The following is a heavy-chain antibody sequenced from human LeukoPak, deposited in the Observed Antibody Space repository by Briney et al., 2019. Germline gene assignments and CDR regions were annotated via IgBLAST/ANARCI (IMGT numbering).Heavy chain of an antibody. CDR3: ARDGMTHYYDSSGYWY. V-gene: IGHV3-7*01. J-gene: IGHJ4*02. CDR2: IKQDGSER. Sequence: GGSLRLSCAASGFTFSSYWMSWVRQAPGKGLEWVANIKQDGSERYYVDSVKGRFTISRDNAKNSLHLQMNSLRAEDTAVYYCARDGMTHYYDSSGYWYWGQGTLVTVSS. D-gene: IGHD3-22*01. CDR1: GFTFSSYW.